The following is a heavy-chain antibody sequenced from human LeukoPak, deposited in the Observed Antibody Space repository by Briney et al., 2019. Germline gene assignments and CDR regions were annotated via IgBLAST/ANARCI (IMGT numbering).Heavy chain of an antibody. CDR3: ASSHGGAGDWSDP. V-gene: IGHV3-48*01. CDR1: GFTFSSYS. Sequence: GGSLRLSCAASGFTFSSYSMNWVRQAPGKGLEWVSYISSSSSTIYYADSVKGRFTISRDNAKNSLYLQMNSLRAEDTAVYYCASSHGGAGDWSDPGGKGTRVPVPS. CDR2: ISSSSSTI. D-gene: IGHD3-10*01. J-gene: IGHJ5*02.